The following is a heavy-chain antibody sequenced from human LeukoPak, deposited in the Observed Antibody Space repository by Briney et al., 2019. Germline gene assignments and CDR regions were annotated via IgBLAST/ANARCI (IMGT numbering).Heavy chain of an antibody. V-gene: IGHV3-48*01. CDR3: ARSGGVVVPAEGPQGHYYYSYYMDV. CDR1: GFTFSTYN. D-gene: IGHD2-2*01. J-gene: IGHJ6*03. CDR2: ISSSSSTM. Sequence: GGSLRLSCAASGFTFSTYNMNCVRQAPGKGLEWVSYISSSSSTMYYADSVKGRFTISRDNAKSSLYLQMNSLRAEDTAVYYCARSGGVVVPAEGPQGHYYYSYYMDVWGKGTTVTVSS.